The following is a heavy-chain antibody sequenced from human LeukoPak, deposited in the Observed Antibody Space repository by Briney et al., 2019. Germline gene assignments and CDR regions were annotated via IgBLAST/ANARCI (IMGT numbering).Heavy chain of an antibody. J-gene: IGHJ5*02. V-gene: IGHV3-53*01. CDR3: ARDAYCTNGVCYYNWFDP. CDR1: GFTVSSNY. Sequence: SGGSLRLSCAASGFTVSSNYMSWVRQAPGKGLEWVSVIYSGGSTYYADSVKGRFTISRDNSKNTLYLQMNSLRAEDTAVYYCARDAYCTNGVCYYNWFDPWGQGTLVTVSS. CDR2: IYSGGST. D-gene: IGHD2-8*01.